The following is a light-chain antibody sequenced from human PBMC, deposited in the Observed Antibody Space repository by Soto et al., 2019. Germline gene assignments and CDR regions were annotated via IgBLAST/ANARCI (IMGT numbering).Light chain of an antibody. CDR1: QGISVN. J-gene: IGKJ2*01. V-gene: IGKV1-27*01. CDR3: QKYNRAPYT. Sequence: DIEMTQSPSSLSASLGDRVTITCRASQGISVNVVCYQQQQGKPPNLLLFAASTLQSGVPSRFSSSGSGTDFTLTISSLQHEDVATYYCQKYNRAPYTFGQGTKLEIK. CDR2: AAS.